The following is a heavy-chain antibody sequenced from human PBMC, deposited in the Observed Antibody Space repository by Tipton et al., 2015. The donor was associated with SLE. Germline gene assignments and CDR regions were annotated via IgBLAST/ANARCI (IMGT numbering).Heavy chain of an antibody. J-gene: IGHJ3*02. V-gene: IGHV3-74*02. CDR1: GFTFSNSW. Sequence: VQLVQSGGGLVQPGGSLKLSCAASGFTFSNSWMQWVRQAPGRGLVWVSRIDPDGRITDYADSVKGRFTISRDNSKNTLYLQMNSLRAEDTALYYCAKGPYGESYGAIDIWGQGTLVTVSS. D-gene: IGHD4/OR15-4a*01. CDR2: IDPDGRIT. CDR3: AKGPYGESYGAIDI.